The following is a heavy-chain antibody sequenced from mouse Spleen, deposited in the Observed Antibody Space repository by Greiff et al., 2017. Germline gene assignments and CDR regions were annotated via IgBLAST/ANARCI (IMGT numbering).Heavy chain of an antibody. CDR1: GYAFSSSW. CDR3: ARTRDYSNAEGFAY. V-gene: IGHV1-82*01. D-gene: IGHD2-5*01. J-gene: IGHJ3*01. CDR2: IYPGDGDT. Sequence: QVQLKESGPELVKPGASVKISCKASGYAFSSSWMNWVKQRPGKGLEWIGRIYPGDGDTNYNGKFKGKATLTADKSSSTAYMQLSSLTSEDSAVYFCARTRDYSNAEGFAYWGQGTLVTVSA.